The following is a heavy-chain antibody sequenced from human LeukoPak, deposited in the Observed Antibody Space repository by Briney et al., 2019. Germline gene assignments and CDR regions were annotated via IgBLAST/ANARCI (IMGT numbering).Heavy chain of an antibody. CDR1: GGTFSSYA. V-gene: IGHV1-69*04. CDR3: ARESMGLQLWSYFDY. CDR2: IIPILGIA. D-gene: IGHD5-18*01. Sequence: WASVKVSCKASGGTFSSYAISWVRQAPGQELEWMGRIIPILGIANYAQKFQGRVTITADKSTSTAYMELSSLRSEDTAVYYCARESMGLQLWSYFDYWGQGTLVTVSS. J-gene: IGHJ4*02.